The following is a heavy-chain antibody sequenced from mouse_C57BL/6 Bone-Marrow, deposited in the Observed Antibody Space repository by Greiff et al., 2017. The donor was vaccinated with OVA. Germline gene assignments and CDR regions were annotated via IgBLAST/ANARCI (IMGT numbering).Heavy chain of an antibody. CDR3: ARWDYGSSS. Sequence: EVQLQQSGPELVKPGASVKISCKASGYTFTDYYMNWVKQSHGKSLEWIGDINPNNGGTSYNQKFKGKATLTVDKSSSTAYMELRSLTSEDSAVYYCARWDYGSSSWGQGTTLTVSS. D-gene: IGHD1-1*01. CDR1: GYTFTDYY. V-gene: IGHV1-26*01. J-gene: IGHJ2*01. CDR2: INPNNGGT.